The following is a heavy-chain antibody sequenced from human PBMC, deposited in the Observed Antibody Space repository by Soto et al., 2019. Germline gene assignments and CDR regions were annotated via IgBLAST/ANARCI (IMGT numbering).Heavy chain of an antibody. D-gene: IGHD2-2*01. CDR3: ARGPFQIVVVPAAIAGTEYYFEY. V-gene: IGHV4-59*01. CDR1: GGSISSYY. Sequence: SETLSLTCTVSGGSISSYYWSWIRQPPGKGLEWIGYIYYSGSTNYNPSLKSRVTISVDTSKNQFSLKLSSVTAADTAVYYCARGPFQIVVVPAAIAGTEYYFEYWGQGTLVTVSS. CDR2: IYYSGST. J-gene: IGHJ4*02.